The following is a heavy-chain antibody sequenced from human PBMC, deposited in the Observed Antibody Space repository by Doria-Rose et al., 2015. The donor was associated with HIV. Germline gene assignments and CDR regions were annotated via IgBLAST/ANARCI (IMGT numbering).Heavy chain of an antibody. Sequence: LRLSCTAPGFIFSNAWMNWVRQAPGKGLEWVGRIKSVTDGGTTDYAAPVKGRFIISRDNSENKLYLQMNSLKTEDTAVYYCTTGFCSGGSCYYYYYMDVWGKGTTVTVSS. J-gene: IGHJ6*03. CDR3: TTGFCSGGSCYYYYYMDV. V-gene: IGHV3-15*07. CDR2: IKSVTDGGTT. CDR1: GFIFSNAW. D-gene: IGHD2-15*01.